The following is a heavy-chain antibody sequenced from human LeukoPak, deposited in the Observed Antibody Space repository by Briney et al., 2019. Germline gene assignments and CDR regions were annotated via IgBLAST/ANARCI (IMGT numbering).Heavy chain of an antibody. J-gene: IGHJ4*02. V-gene: IGHV3-30*18. D-gene: IGHD3-22*01. CDR3: AKETRDSSGYYYPDY. CDR1: GFTFSSYG. Sequence: GGSLRLSCAASGFTFSSYGMHWVRQAPGKGLEWVAAISYDGSNKYYADSVKGRFTISRDNSKNTLYLQMNSLRAEDTAVYYCAKETRDSSGYYYPDYWGQGTLVTVSS. CDR2: ISYDGSNK.